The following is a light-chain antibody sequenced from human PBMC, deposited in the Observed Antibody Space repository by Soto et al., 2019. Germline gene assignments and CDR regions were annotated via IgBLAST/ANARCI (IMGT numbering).Light chain of an antibody. CDR1: QSIGRNY. CDR3: HQYASSPLT. CDR2: DAS. Sequence: EIVLTQSPGTLSVSPGERATLSCRASQSIGRNYLAWYQQKPGQAPRLLIYDASSRASGIPDRFSGSASGTDFTLTISRLEPEDFAVYYCHQYASSPLTFGGGAKVETK. J-gene: IGKJ4*01. V-gene: IGKV3-20*01.